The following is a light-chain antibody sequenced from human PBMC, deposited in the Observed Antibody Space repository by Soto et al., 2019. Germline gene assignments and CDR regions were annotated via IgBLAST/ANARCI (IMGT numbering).Light chain of an antibody. V-gene: IGKV1-5*03. CDR1: QSISTW. J-gene: IGKJ4*01. CDR2: KAS. CDR3: QPYKTYPLT. Sequence: DIQMTQSPSTLSASVGDRVTITCRASQSISTWLAWYQQKPGKAPKLLIYKASSLEGGVPSRFSGSGSGTEFNITISSLQPDDFATYYSQPYKTYPLTFGGGTKVDIK.